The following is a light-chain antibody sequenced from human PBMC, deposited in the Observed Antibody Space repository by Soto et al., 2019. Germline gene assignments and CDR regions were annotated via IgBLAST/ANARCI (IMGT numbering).Light chain of an antibody. V-gene: IGKV3-15*01. CDR2: GSS. CDR1: QIVSSN. Sequence: VRTQTSATLAVVEEGRATLSWMASQIVSSNLAWYQQKPGQAPSLLIYGSSTRATGIPARFSGSGSAAYFTLTISILQPEDFAVYYYQQYGSSPLTFGEGTKVGIK. J-gene: IGKJ4*01. CDR3: QQYGSSPLT.